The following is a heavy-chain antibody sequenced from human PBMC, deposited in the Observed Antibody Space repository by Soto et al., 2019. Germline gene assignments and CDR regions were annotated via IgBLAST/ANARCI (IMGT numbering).Heavy chain of an antibody. CDR1: GFTFRTYA. D-gene: IGHD1-26*01. CDR3: AKDGWELLRGFDP. J-gene: IGHJ5*02. Sequence: EVQLLESGGGLVQPGGSLRLSCAASGFTFRTYAMTWVRQAPGKGLEWVSTISGSGGSTYYADSVKGRFTISRDNSTNTQYLKMNSLRAEDTAVYYCAKDGWELLRGFDPWGQGTLVTVSS. V-gene: IGHV3-23*01. CDR2: ISGSGGST.